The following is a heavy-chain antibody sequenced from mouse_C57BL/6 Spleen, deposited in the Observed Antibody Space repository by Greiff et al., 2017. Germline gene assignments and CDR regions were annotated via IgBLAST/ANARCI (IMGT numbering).Heavy chain of an antibody. V-gene: IGHV1-82*01. CDR3: APITTVVERSMGC. D-gene: IGHD1-1*01. CDR1: GYAFSSSW. J-gene: IGHJ4*01. Sequence: QVQLQQSGPELVKPGASVKISCKASGYAFSSSWMNWVKQRPGKGLEWIGRIYPGDGDTNYNGKFKGKATLTADKSSSTAYMQLSSLTSEDSAVYFCAPITTVVERSMGCWGKGTSVTVSS. CDR2: IYPGDGDT.